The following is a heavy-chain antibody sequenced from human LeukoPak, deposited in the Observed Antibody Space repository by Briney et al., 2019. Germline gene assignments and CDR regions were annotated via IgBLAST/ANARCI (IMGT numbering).Heavy chain of an antibody. CDR2: IWHDGSRK. D-gene: IGHD3-3*01. CDR1: GFTFSDYA. J-gene: IGHJ6*03. V-gene: IGHV3-33*01. Sequence: GGSLRLSCETSGFTFSDYAMHWVRQAPGKGLEWVAVIWHDGSRKYYADSVKGRFTISRDNSKNTQSLQMNSLRAEDTAVYYCARDPDFWSGSWLSAMDVWGKGTTVTVSS. CDR3: ARDPDFWSGSWLSAMDV.